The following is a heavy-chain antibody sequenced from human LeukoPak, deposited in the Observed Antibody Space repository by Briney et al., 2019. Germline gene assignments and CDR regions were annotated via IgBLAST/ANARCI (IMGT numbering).Heavy chain of an antibody. CDR3: AKDLDYYDSSGYYFDFRDY. V-gene: IGHV3-23*01. J-gene: IGHJ4*02. CDR2: ISGSGGST. Sequence: PGGSLRLSCAASGFTFSSYAMSWVRQAPGKGLEWVSAISGSGGSTYYADSVKGRFTISRDNSKNTLYLQMNSLRAEDTAVYYCAKDLDYYDSSGYYFDFRDYWGQGTLVTVSS. CDR1: GFTFSSYA. D-gene: IGHD3-22*01.